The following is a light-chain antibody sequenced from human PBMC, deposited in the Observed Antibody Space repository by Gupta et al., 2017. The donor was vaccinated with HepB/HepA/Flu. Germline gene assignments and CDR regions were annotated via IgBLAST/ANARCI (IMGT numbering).Light chain of an antibody. Sequence: DIVMTQSPLSLPVTPGEPASISCRSSQSLLHKNGYNYLDWYLQKPGQSPQLLIYLGSNRASGVPDRFSGSGSGTDLTLKINRVEAEDVGVYYCMQALQTRAFGGGTKVEIK. J-gene: IGKJ4*01. CDR3: MQALQTRA. CDR2: LGS. CDR1: QSLLHKNGYNY. V-gene: IGKV2-28*01.